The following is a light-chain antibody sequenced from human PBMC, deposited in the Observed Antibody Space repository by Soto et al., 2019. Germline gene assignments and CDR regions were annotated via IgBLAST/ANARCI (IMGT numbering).Light chain of an antibody. Sequence: AIRMTQSPSSLSASTGDRVTITCRASQGISSYLAWYQQKPGKAPKLLIYAASTLQSGVPSRFSGSGSGTDFTLTISCLQSEDFATYYCQPDYSYPLTVGGGTKVEIK. CDR1: QGISSY. CDR2: AAS. V-gene: IGKV1-8*01. CDR3: QPDYSYPLT. J-gene: IGKJ4*01.